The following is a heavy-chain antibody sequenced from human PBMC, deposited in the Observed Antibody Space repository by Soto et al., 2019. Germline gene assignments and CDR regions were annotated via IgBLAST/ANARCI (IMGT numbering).Heavy chain of an antibody. D-gene: IGHD2-8*01. J-gene: IGHJ4*02. Sequence: SETLSLTCTVSGGSISSGGYYWSWIRQHPGKGLEWIGYIYYSGSTYYNPSLKSRVTISVDTSKNQFSLKLSSVTAADTAVYYCARHDGARAAYYFDYWGQGXLVTVSS. CDR1: GGSISSGGYY. CDR2: IYYSGST. V-gene: IGHV4-31*03. CDR3: ARHDGARAAYYFDY.